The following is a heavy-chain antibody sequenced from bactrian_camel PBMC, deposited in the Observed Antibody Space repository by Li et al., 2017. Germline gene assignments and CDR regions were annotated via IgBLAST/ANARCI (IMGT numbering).Heavy chain of an antibody. CDR3: SVATTSGTFNY. J-gene: IGHJ4*01. V-gene: IGHV3S40*01. Sequence: VQLVESGGGLVQPGGSLRLSCAASGFTFSIYAMSWVRQAPGKGLEWVSTINNAGGSTYYADSVKGRFATSRDNAKNTVCLQMNSLKPEDTALYYCSVATTSGTFNYWGQGTQVTVS. CDR1: GFTFSIYA. D-gene: IGHD5*01. CDR2: INNAGGST.